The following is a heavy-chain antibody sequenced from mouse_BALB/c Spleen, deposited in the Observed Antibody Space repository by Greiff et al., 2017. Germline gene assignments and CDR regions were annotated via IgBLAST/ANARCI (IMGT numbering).Heavy chain of an antibody. Sequence: DVKLQESGAELVRPGALVKLSCKASGFNIKDYYMHWVKQRPEQGLEWIGWIDPENGNTIYDPKFQGKASITADTSSNTAYLQLSSLTSEDTAVYYCARGGYYYGSSGAMDYWGQGTSVTVSS. CDR1: GFNIKDYY. V-gene: IGHV14-1*02. J-gene: IGHJ4*01. CDR3: ARGGYYYGSSGAMDY. CDR2: IDPENGNT. D-gene: IGHD1-1*01.